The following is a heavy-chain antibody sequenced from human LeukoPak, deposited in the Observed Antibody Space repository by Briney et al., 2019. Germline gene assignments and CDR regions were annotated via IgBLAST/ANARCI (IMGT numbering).Heavy chain of an antibody. CDR2: IYPGDSDT. J-gene: IGHJ6*02. CDR3: ARHPPYYYDSSGYYLDHYYGMDV. Sequence: HGESLKISCKGSGYSFTSYWIGWARQMPGKGLEWMGIIYPGDSDTRYSPSFQGQVTISADKSISTAYLQWSSLKASDTAMYYCARHPPYYYDSSGYYLDHYYGMDVWGQGTTVTVSS. CDR1: GYSFTSYW. V-gene: IGHV5-51*01. D-gene: IGHD3-22*01.